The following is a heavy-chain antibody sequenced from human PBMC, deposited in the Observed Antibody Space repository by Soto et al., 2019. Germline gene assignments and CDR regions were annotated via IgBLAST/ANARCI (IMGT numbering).Heavy chain of an antibody. D-gene: IGHD2-8*01. Sequence: SETLSLTCSVSGGSVSRYYWSWIRQPPGKGLEWIGYAYYSGDTGYNPSLKSRVTMAVDTSKSQVSLKLSSVTAADTAVYYCARDRSTYGGGGTGEVKENWFDPWGQGALVTVSS. J-gene: IGHJ5*02. CDR3: ARDRSTYGGGGTGEVKENWFDP. CDR1: GGSVSRYY. CDR2: AYYSGDT. V-gene: IGHV4-59*02.